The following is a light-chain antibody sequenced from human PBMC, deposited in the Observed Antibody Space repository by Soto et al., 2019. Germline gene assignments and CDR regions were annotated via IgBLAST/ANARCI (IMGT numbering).Light chain of an antibody. CDR2: GNS. J-gene: IGLJ3*02. CDR3: QSYDNILSGWV. Sequence: QSVLTQPPSVSGAPGQRVTISCTGSSSNIGAGYDVHWYQHLPGTAPKVLIYGNSNRPSGVPDRFSGSKSGTSASLDITGLQAEDEADYYCQSYDNILSGWVFGGGTKLTVL. CDR1: SSNIGAGYD. V-gene: IGLV1-40*01.